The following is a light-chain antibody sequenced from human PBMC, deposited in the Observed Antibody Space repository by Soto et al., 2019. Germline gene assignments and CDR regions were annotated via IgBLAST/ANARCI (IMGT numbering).Light chain of an antibody. V-gene: IGKV3-20*01. CDR1: QSVSTNY. CDR3: QQYGSSPFT. CDR2: GEL. Sequence: EIVLTQSPGTLSFSPGEPETPSSRASQSVSTNYLAWDQQKPGQPPRLLISGELIRAPGIPKRFSGSGSGTDFTLTISSLEAEDFAVYYCQQYGSSPFTFGPGTKVDFK. J-gene: IGKJ3*01.